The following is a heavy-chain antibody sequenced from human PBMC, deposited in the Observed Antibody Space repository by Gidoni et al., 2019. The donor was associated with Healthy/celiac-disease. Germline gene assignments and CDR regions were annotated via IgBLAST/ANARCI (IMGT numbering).Heavy chain of an antibody. D-gene: IGHD3-10*01. Sequence: EVQLVESGGGLVKPGGSLRLSCAASGFTFSNAWMNWVRQAPGKGLEWVGRIKSKTDGGTTDYAAPVKGRFTISRDDSKNTLYLQMNSLKTEDTAVYYCTTDHFVRPVRGVQNPGLSYYYYGMDVWGQGTTVTVSS. J-gene: IGHJ6*02. CDR3: TTDHFVRPVRGVQNPGLSYYYYGMDV. CDR2: IKSKTDGGTT. V-gene: IGHV3-15*07. CDR1: GFTFSNAW.